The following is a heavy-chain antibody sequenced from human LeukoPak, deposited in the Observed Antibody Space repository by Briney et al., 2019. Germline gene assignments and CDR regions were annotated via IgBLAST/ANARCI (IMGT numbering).Heavy chain of an antibody. V-gene: IGHV3-48*04. CDR1: GFTFSNYW. Sequence: PGGSLRLSCAASGFTFSNYWIRCVRPAPGKGREWDSYISSSGSTIYYADSVKGRFTISRDNAKNSLYLQMNSLRAEDTAVYYCARAYRYYDSSGYPIDYWGQGTLVTVSS. J-gene: IGHJ4*02. D-gene: IGHD3-22*01. CDR3: ARAYRYYDSSGYPIDY. CDR2: ISSSGSTI.